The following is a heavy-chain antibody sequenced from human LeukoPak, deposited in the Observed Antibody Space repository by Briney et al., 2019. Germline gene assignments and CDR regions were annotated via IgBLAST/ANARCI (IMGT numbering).Heavy chain of an antibody. J-gene: IGHJ6*02. D-gene: IGHD2-15*01. CDR3: AKDLVRYCSGGSCFSLYYYYGMDV. CDR1: GFTFSSYG. Sequence: PGASLRLSCAASGFTFSSYGMHWVRQAPGKGLEWVAFIRHDGSNKYYADSVKGRFTISRDNSKNTLYLQMNSLRAEDTAVYYCAKDLVRYCSGGSCFSLYYYYGMDVWGQGTTVTVSS. CDR2: IRHDGSNK. V-gene: IGHV3-30*02.